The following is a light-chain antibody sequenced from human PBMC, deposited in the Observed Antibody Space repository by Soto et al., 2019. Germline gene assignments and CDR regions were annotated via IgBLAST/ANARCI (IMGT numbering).Light chain of an antibody. V-gene: IGKV1-39*01. CDR2: GIS. CDR3: QQSFSTPYS. CDR1: QSIRNY. Sequence: DIQMTQSPSSLSASVGARVTITCRASQSIRNYLNWYQHKPGKAPKLLIYGISNLQGGVPSRFSGSGAGSDFTLTISSLQPEDFATDYCQQSFSTPYSFGQGTKLEIK. J-gene: IGKJ2*03.